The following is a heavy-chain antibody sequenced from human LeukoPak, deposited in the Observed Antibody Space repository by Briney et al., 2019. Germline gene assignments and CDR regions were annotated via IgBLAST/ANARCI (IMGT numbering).Heavy chain of an antibody. J-gene: IGHJ4*02. Sequence: PGGSLRLSCAASGFTFSSYAMHWVRQAPGKGLEWVAVISYDGSNKYYADSVKGRLTISRDNSKNTLYLQMNSLRAEDTAVYYCARGILPAVAGTPGSDYWGQGTLVTVSS. V-gene: IGHV3-30-3*01. CDR3: ARGILPAVAGTPGSDY. D-gene: IGHD6-19*01. CDR1: GFTFSSYA. CDR2: ISYDGSNK.